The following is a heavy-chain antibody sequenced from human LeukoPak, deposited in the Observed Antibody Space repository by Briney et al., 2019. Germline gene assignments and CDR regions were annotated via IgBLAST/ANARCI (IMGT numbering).Heavy chain of an antibody. Sequence: GGSLRLSCAASGFTFSSYGMHWVRQVPGKGLEWVSSMSASGGSMYYPRSVKGRFTISRDNSKNTLFLQMDNLRAEDTAIYYCAKQKRSFYGSGSYPDYWGQGILVTVSA. CDR3: AKQKRSFYGSGSYPDY. CDR1: GFTFSSYG. J-gene: IGHJ4*02. CDR2: MSASGGSM. D-gene: IGHD3-10*01. V-gene: IGHV3-23*01.